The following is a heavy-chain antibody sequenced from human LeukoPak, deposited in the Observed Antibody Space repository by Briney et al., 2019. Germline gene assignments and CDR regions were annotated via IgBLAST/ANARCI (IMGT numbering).Heavy chain of an antibody. CDR3: ARDHCSSSSCYTYYGMEL. V-gene: IGHV3-23*01. Sequence: PGGSLRLSCAVSGFTFSSYAMSWVRQAPGKGLEWVSAISGSGGSTYYADSVKGRFTISRDNSKNTLYLQMNSLRAEDTAVYYCARDHCSSSSCYTYYGMELWGQGTTVTVSS. CDR1: GFTFSSYA. D-gene: IGHD2-2*02. CDR2: ISGSGGST. J-gene: IGHJ6*02.